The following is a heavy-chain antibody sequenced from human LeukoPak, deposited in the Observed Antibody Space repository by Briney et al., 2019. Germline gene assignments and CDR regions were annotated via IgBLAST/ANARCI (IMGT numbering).Heavy chain of an antibody. J-gene: IGHJ6*03. CDR1: GFTFNSYP. CDR3: AKGGYSNGRYYYYYMDV. Sequence: GVTLSLSSAGYGFTFNSYPMIRFGQAQGQGLVGLSSSSFNGESTYYADSEKGRFTSSRDNSRDTLYLQMNSLRAEDTAVYYCAKGGYSNGRYYYYYMDVWGEGTTVTVSS. CDR2: SSFNGEST. V-gene: IGHV3-23*01. D-gene: IGHD5-18*01.